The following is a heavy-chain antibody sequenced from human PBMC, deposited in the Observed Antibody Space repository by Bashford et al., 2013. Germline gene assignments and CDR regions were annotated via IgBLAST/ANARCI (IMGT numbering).Heavy chain of an antibody. J-gene: IGHJ2*01. V-gene: IGHV4-4*02. Sequence: SSETLSLTCAVSGGSISSSNWWSWVRQPPGKGLEWIGSIHHSGSTYYNPSLKSRVTISIDTSKNQFSLKLSSVTAADSAVFYCARDHGSSSIRREGTGLFEVWYFDLWGRGTLVTVSS. CDR2: IHHSGST. D-gene: IGHD6-6*01. CDR1: GGSISSSNW. CDR3: ARDHGSSSIRREGTGLFEVWYFDL.